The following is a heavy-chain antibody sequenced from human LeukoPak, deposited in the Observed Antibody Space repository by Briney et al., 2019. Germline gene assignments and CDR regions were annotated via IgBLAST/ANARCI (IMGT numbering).Heavy chain of an antibody. Sequence: GGSLRLFCAASGFTFSSYAMHWVRQAPGKGLEWVAVISYDGSNKYYADSVKGRFTISRDNSKNTLYLQMNSLRAEDTAVYYCARERNRYYDILTGYYHEYFQHWGQGTLVTVSS. CDR1: GFTFSSYA. CDR3: ARERNRYYDILTGYYHEYFQH. D-gene: IGHD3-9*01. CDR2: ISYDGSNK. J-gene: IGHJ1*01. V-gene: IGHV3-30-3*01.